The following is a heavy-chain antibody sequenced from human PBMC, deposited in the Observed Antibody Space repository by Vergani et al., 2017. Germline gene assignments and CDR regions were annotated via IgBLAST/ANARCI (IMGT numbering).Heavy chain of an antibody. CDR1: GYSFTSYW. D-gene: IGHD3-22*01. Sequence: EVQLVQSGAAVKKPGESLRISCKGSGYSFTSYWISWVRQMPGKGLEWMGRIDPSDSYTNYSPSFQGHVTISADKSISTAYLQWSSLKASDTAMYYCARDPPAGITMIVVVTSIWGQGTMVTVSS. CDR3: ARDPPAGITMIVVVTSI. J-gene: IGHJ3*02. CDR2: IDPSDSYT. V-gene: IGHV5-10-1*01.